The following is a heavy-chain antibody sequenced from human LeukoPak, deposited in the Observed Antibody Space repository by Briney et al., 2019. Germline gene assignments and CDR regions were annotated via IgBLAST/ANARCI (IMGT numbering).Heavy chain of an antibody. V-gene: IGHV3-7*01. CDR1: GFTFSSYW. D-gene: IGHD2-2*01. J-gene: IGHJ4*02. CDR2: IKQDGSEK. Sequence: GGSLGLSCAASGFTFSSYWMSWVRQAPGKGLEWVANIKQDGSEKYYVDSVKGRFTISRDNSKNTLYLQMNSLRAEDTAVYYCARGTPDIVVVPAADYWGQGTLVTVSS. CDR3: ARGTPDIVVVPAADY.